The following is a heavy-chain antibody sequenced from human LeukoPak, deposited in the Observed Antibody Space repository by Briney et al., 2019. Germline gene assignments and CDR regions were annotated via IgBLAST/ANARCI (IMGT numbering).Heavy chain of an antibody. J-gene: IGHJ4*02. CDR1: GFTFNNYA. CDR2: ISGGGETT. Sequence: GGSLRLSCAASGFTFNNYAMNWVRQAPGKGLEWVSSISGGGETTYYADSAKGRFTISRDNSQNTLYLQMNSLRAEDTAVYYCARDYADYDGYLFFDYWGQGTLVTVSS. D-gene: IGHD4-17*01. V-gene: IGHV3-23*01. CDR3: ARDYADYDGYLFFDY.